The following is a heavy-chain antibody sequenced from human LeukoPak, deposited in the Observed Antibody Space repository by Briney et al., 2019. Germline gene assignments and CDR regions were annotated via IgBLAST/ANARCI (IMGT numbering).Heavy chain of an antibody. Sequence: ASVKVSCKASGYTFTSYGISWVRQAPGQGLEWMGWFSAYNGNTNYAQNLQGRVTMTRDTSTNTAYMDLRSLRSEDTAVYYCARAITFVGYYYMDVWGKGTTVTVSS. CDR2: FSAYNGNT. CDR3: ARAITFVGYYYMDV. CDR1: GYTFTSYG. V-gene: IGHV1-18*01. J-gene: IGHJ6*03. D-gene: IGHD2/OR15-2a*01.